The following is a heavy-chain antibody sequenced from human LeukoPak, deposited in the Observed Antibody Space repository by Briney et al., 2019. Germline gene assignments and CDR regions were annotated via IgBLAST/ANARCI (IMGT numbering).Heavy chain of an antibody. CDR1: GYTFTGYY. V-gene: IGHV1-2*02. Sequence: ASVKVSCKASGYTFTGYYMHWVRQAPGQGLEWMGWINPNSGGTNYAQKFQGRVTMTRDTSISTAYMALSRLRSDDTAVYYCASLPRGIVVAPFDYWGQGTLVTVSS. CDR2: INPNSGGT. J-gene: IGHJ4*02. D-gene: IGHD3-22*01. CDR3: ASLPRGIVVAPFDY.